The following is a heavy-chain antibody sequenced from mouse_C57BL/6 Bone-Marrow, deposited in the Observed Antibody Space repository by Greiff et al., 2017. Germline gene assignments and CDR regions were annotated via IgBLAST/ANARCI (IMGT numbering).Heavy chain of an antibody. V-gene: IGHV14-4*01. J-gene: IGHJ3*01. D-gene: IGHD3-2*02. CDR1: GFNIKDDY. CDR2: IALENGDT. CDR3: TKHPRQLRLAY. Sequence: EFQLQQSGAELVRPGASVKLSCTASGFNIKDDYMHWVKQRPEQGLEWIGWIALENGDTDNASKYQGKATITADTSSNPAYLQLIRLTSEDTAVYDCTKHPRQLRLAYWGQGTLVTVSA.